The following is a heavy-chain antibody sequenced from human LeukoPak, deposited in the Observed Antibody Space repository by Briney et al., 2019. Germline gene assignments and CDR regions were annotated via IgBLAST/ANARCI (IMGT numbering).Heavy chain of an antibody. CDR2: INPSGGST. J-gene: IGHJ5*02. CDR3: AREGGRTTVVTTNWFDP. Sequence: GASVKVSCKASGYTFTSYYMHWVRQAPGQGLEWMGIINPSGGSTSYAQKFQGRVTMTRDTSTSTVYMELSSLRSEDTAVYYCAREGGRTTVVTTNWFDPWGQGTLVTVSS. D-gene: IGHD4-23*01. V-gene: IGHV1-46*01. CDR1: GYTFTSYY.